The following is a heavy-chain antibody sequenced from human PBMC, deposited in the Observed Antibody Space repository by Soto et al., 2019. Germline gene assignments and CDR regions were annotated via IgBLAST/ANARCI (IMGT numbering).Heavy chain of an antibody. CDR2: ITSNGGST. J-gene: IGHJ4*02. Sequence: ESLNSSWSACGFTFGTYAMHWVRQAPGKGLEYVSAITSNGGSTYYADSVKGRFSISRDNSKNTLYLQMSSVRAEDTAVCSCVKGRRDAYNYDYYFDHWGQGPMVTVSS. CDR3: VKGRRDAYNYDYYFDH. CDR1: GFTFGTYA. D-gene: IGHD3-3*01. V-gene: IGHV3-64D*06.